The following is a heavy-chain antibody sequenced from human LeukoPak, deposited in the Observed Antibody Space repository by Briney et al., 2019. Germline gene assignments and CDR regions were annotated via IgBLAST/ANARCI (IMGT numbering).Heavy chain of an antibody. J-gene: IGHJ4*02. CDR1: GFTFSDHA. CDR2: IRSKTYGGTT. D-gene: IGHD1-1*01. CDR3: VRGRNGFDY. V-gene: IGHV3-49*04. Sequence: PGGSLRLSCTASGFTFSDHAMSWVRQAPGKGLEWVGFIRSKTYGGTTEYAPSVKGRFTISRADSISIAYLQMNSLKTEDTAVYYCVRGRNGFDYWGQGTPVTVSS.